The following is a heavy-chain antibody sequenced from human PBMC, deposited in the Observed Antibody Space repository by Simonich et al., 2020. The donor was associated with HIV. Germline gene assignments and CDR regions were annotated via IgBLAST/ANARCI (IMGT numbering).Heavy chain of an antibody. CDR2: IYPNNGGT. CDR3: ARTLAARPFFDY. D-gene: IGHD6-6*01. Sequence: QVQLVQSGTEVKKPGASVKVSCKASGYTFTGYYLHWVRQAPGQGLEGMGGIYPNNGGTNYAQKFLGRVTMTRDTSISTAYMELSRLRSDDTAIYFCARTLAARPFFDYWGQGTLVTVSS. J-gene: IGHJ4*02. V-gene: IGHV1-2*02. CDR1: GYTFTGYY.